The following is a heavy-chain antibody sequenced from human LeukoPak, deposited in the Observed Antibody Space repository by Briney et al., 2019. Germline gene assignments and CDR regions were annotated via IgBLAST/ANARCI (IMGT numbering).Heavy chain of an antibody. J-gene: IGHJ4*02. CDR2: IYYTGST. V-gene: IGHV4-59*08. CDR3: ARYIPAAKGMFDY. CDR1: GGSTSSYY. Sequence: SETLSLTCTVSGGSTSSYYWSWIRQPPGKGLEWLGYIYYTGSTSYSPSLKSRVTISLDTSKNQFSLMLSPVTAADTAVYYCARYIPAAKGMFDYWGQGTLVTVSS. D-gene: IGHD2-2*01.